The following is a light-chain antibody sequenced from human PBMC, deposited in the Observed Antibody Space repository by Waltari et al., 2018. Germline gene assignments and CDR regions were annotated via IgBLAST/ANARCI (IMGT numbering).Light chain of an antibody. Sequence: EIVMTQSPATMSVSPGEGATLSCRASQSVSSNLAWYQQKPGQAPRLLIYGASTRDTGIQARFSGSGSGTEFTLIISSMQSEDCAVYYCPQYNNRPMYTFGQGTNLEIK. J-gene: IGKJ2*01. CDR1: QSVSSN. CDR3: PQYNNRPMYT. CDR2: GAS. V-gene: IGKV3-15*01.